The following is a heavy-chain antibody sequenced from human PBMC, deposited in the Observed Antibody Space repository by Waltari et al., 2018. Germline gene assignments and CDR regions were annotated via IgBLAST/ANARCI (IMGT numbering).Heavy chain of an antibody. CDR2: IYYSGST. V-gene: IGHV4-39*07. D-gene: IGHD4-17*01. Sequence: QLQLQESGPGLVKPSETLSPTCTVSGGSISSSSYYWGWLRQPPGKGLAWIGSIYYSGSTYYNPSLKSRVTISVDTSKNQFSLKLSSVTAADTAVYYCARGNNYGDYPLGYWGQGTLVTVSS. J-gene: IGHJ4*02. CDR3: ARGNNYGDYPLGY. CDR1: GGSISSSSYY.